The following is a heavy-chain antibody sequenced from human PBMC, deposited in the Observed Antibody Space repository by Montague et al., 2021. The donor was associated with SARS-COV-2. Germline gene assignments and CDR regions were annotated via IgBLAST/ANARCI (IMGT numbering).Heavy chain of an antibody. D-gene: IGHD2-15*01. CDR1: GGSITNNIYY. CDR3: ARLKRYFVSGGSPSAFDF. CDR2: IYYTGNT. V-gene: IGHV4-39*02. J-gene: IGHJ3*01. Sequence: SETLSLTCTVSGGSITNNIYYWVWIRQPPGKGLVWIGSIYYTGNTYYNPSLKSRVSISVVTSKNHFTLKLISVTAADTAVYYCARLKRYFVSGGSPSAFDFWGQGTRVTVSS.